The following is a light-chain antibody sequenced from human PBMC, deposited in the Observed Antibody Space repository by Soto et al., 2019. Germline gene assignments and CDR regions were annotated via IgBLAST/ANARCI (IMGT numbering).Light chain of an antibody. CDR2: YDS. V-gene: IGLV3-21*04. CDR1: NIGSKS. Sequence: SYELTQPPSVSVAPGKTARITCGGNNIGSKSVHWYPQKPGQAPVLVIYYDSDRPSGIPERFSGSNSGNTATLTISRVEAGDEADYYCQVWDSSSGVVFGGGTKLTVL. CDR3: QVWDSSSGVV. J-gene: IGLJ2*01.